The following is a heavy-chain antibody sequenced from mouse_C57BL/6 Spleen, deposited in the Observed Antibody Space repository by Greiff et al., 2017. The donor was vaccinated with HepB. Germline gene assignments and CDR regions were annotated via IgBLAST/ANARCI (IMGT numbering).Heavy chain of an antibody. CDR1: GFTFSDYY. Sequence: EVQLVESGGGLVQPGGSLKLSCAASGFTFSDYYMYWVRQTPEKRLEWVAYISNGGGSTYYPDTVKGRFTISRDNAKNTLYLQMSRLKSEDTAMYYCARAGWLLPFDYWGQGTTLTVSS. D-gene: IGHD2-3*01. J-gene: IGHJ2*01. V-gene: IGHV5-12*01. CDR2: ISNGGGST. CDR3: ARAGWLLPFDY.